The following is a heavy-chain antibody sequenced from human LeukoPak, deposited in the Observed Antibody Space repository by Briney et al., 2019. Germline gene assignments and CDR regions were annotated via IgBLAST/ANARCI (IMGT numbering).Heavy chain of an antibody. Sequence: PSETLSLTCTVSGGSISSYYWSWIRQPPGKGLEWIGYIYYSGNTNYNPSLKSRVTISVDRSKNQFSLKLSSVTAADTAVYYCARLWSEGNWENWFDPWGQGTLVTVSS. J-gene: IGHJ5*02. CDR3: ARLWSEGNWENWFDP. V-gene: IGHV4-59*01. CDR1: GGSISSYY. D-gene: IGHD3-3*01. CDR2: IYYSGNT.